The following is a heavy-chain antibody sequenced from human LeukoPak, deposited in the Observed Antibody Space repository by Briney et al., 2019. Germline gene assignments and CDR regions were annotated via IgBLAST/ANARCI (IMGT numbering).Heavy chain of an antibody. V-gene: IGHV4-4*07. CDR1: GGSISSYY. Sequence: SETLSLTCTVSGGSISSYYWSWIRQPAGKGLEWIGRIYTSGSTNYNPSLKSRVTTSVDTSKNQFSLKLSSVTAADTAVYYCARDYIAVADGAFDIWGQGTMVTVSS. J-gene: IGHJ3*02. D-gene: IGHD6-19*01. CDR3: ARDYIAVADGAFDI. CDR2: IYTSGST.